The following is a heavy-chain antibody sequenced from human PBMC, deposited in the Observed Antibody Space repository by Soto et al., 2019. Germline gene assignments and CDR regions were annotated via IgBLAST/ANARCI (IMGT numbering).Heavy chain of an antibody. CDR1: GYTFTSYA. D-gene: IGHD6-19*01. V-gene: IGHV1-3*01. Sequence: EASVKVSCKASGYTFTSYAMHWVRQAPGQRLEWMGWINAGNGNTKYSQKFQGRVTITRDTSASTAYMELSSLRSEDTAVYYCASVWSSGWTRYYYCMDVWGQGTTVTVSS. CDR2: INAGNGNT. CDR3: ASVWSSGWTRYYYCMDV. J-gene: IGHJ6*02.